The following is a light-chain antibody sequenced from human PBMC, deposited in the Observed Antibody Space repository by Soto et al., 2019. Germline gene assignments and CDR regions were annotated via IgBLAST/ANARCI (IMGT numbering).Light chain of an antibody. J-gene: IGKJ1*01. V-gene: IGKV1-5*03. CDR1: QSISNW. CDR3: QQYNNYWT. CDR2: KAS. Sequence: DIQMTRSPSTLSASVGDRVTITCRASQSISNWLAWYQQKPGKAPKLLIYKASSLESGVPSRFSGSGSGTEFTLTISSLQPDDFATYYCQQYNNYWTFGQGTKVEIK.